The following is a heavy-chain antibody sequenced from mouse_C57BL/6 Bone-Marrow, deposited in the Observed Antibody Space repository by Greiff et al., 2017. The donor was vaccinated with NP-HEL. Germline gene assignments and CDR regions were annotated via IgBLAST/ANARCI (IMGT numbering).Heavy chain of an antibody. J-gene: IGHJ3*01. CDR1: GYTFTSYW. D-gene: IGHD3-2*02. V-gene: IGHV1-64*01. CDR3: RRLDSSGAWFAY. CDR2: IHPNSGST. Sequence: VQLQQPGAELVKPGASVKLSCKASGYTFTSYWMHWVKQRPGQGLEWIGMIHPNSGSTNYNEKFKSKATLTVDKSSSTAYMQLSSLTSEDSAVYCGRRLDSSGAWFAYWGQGTLVTVSA.